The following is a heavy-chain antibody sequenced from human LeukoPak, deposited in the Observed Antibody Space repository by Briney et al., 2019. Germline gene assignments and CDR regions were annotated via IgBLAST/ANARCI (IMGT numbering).Heavy chain of an antibody. J-gene: IGHJ4*02. CDR1: GFSFNNSE. CDR2: ISSTGYTI. D-gene: IGHD6-19*01. CDR3: ARGWDNSGYYRDF. Sequence: GGSLRLPCAASGFSFNNSEMYWVRQAPGKGLEWVSYISSTGYTIYYADSVKGRFSISRDNAKNSLFLQMNSLRVEDTAVYFCARGWDNSGYYRDFWGQGTLVTVSS. V-gene: IGHV3-48*03.